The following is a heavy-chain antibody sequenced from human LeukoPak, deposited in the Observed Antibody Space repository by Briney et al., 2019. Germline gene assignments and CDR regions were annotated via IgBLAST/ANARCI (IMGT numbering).Heavy chain of an antibody. V-gene: IGHV4-61*02. CDR3: AREPPGY. CDR1: GGSVTSGNYY. Sequence: SETLSLTCTVSGGSVTSGNYYWNWIRQPAGKGLEWIGRIYTNGGASYNPSLKSRVTISIDASKNQFSLKLSSVTAADTAVYCCAREPPGYWGQGILVTASS. J-gene: IGHJ4*02. CDR2: IYTNGGA.